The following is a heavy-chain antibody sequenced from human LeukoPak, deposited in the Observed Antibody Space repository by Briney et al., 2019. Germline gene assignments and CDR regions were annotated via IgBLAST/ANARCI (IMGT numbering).Heavy chain of an antibody. V-gene: IGHV3-15*01. CDR3: AKRSPPY. CDR1: GFTFSNAW. D-gene: IGHD3-10*01. J-gene: IGHJ4*02. CDR2: IQSGGTT. Sequence: PGGSLRLSCAASGFTFSNAWMTWVRQAPGKGLEWVGQIQSGGTTDYAAPVKGRFTISRDDSKSTLYLQMNSLTAEDTAIYYCAKRSPPYWGQGTLVTVSS.